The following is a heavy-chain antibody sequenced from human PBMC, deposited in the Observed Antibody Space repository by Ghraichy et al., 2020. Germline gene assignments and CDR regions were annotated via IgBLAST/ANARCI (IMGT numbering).Heavy chain of an antibody. CDR3: ARAQASPPYYYGSGSPGY. J-gene: IGHJ4*02. V-gene: IGHV1-8*01. Sequence: ASVKVSCKASGYTFTSYDINWVRQATGQGLEWMGWMNPNSGNTGYAQKFQGRVTMTRNTSISTAYMELSSLRSEDTAVYYCARAQASPPYYYGSGSPGYWGQGTLVTVSS. D-gene: IGHD3-10*01. CDR2: MNPNSGNT. CDR1: GYTFTSYD.